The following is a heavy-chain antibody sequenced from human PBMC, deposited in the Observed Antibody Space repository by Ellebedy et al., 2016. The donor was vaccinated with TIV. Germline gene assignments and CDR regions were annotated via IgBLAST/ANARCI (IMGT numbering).Heavy chain of an antibody. CDR1: GGTFSSYA. J-gene: IGHJ3*02. Sequence: AASVKVSCKASGGTFSSYAISWVRQAPGQGLEWMGGIIPIFGTANYAQKFQGRVTITADESTSTAYMELSSLRSEDTAVYYCARDGYNYPRDAFDIWGQGTMVTVSS. CDR3: ARDGYNYPRDAFDI. D-gene: IGHD5-24*01. V-gene: IGHV1-69*13. CDR2: IIPIFGTA.